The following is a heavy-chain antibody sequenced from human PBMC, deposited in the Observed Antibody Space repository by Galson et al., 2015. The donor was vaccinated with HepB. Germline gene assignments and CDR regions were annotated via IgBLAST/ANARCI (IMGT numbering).Heavy chain of an antibody. CDR2: INPNSGGT. CDR1: GYTFTGYY. J-gene: IGHJ4*02. D-gene: IGHD2-2*01. CDR3: ARDQGRFGWRERTAAMGY. V-gene: IGHV1-2*02. Sequence: SVKVSCKASGYTFTGYYMHWVRQAPGQGLEWMGWINPNSGGTNYAQKFQGRVTMTRDTSISTAYMELSRLRSDDTAVYYCARDQGRFGWRERTAAMGYWGQGTLVTVSS.